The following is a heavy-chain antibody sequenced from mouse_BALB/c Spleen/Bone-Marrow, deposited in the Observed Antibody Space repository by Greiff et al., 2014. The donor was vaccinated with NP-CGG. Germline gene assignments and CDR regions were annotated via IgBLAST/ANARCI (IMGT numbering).Heavy chain of an antibody. CDR2: IRTKADDHAT. V-gene: IGHV6-6*01. CDR1: GFAFSDTW. CDR3: SPHPFDY. J-gene: IGHJ2*01. Sequence: EVKLVESGGGLVQPGGSMKLSCAASGFAFSDTWLDWVRQSPEKGPEWVAEIRTKADDHATYYAESVKGRFTISRDDSIRSVYLQMNSLRAEDTGIYYCSPHPFDYWGQGTTLTVSS.